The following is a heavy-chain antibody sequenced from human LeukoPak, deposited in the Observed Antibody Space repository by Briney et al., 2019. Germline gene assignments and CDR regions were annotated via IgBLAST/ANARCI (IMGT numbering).Heavy chain of an antibody. V-gene: IGHV3-48*03. CDR2: ISSSGSTI. CDR1: GFTYSSYE. D-gene: IGHD4-23*01. Sequence: GGSLRLSCAASGFTYSSYEMNWVRQAPGKGLEWVSYISSSGSTIYYADSVKGRFTISRDNAKNSLYLQMNSLRAEDTAVYYCARVFTVGPDAFDIWGQGTMVTVSS. J-gene: IGHJ3*02. CDR3: ARVFTVGPDAFDI.